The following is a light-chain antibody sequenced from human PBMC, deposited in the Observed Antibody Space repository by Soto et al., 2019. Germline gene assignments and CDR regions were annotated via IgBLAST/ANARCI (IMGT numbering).Light chain of an antibody. CDR1: SSNIGAGYD. CDR2: GNS. J-gene: IGLJ2*01. CDR3: QSYDSSLHVV. Sequence: QAVVTQPPSVSGAPGQRVTISCTGSSSNIGAGYDVHWYQQLPGTAPKLLIYGNSNRPSGVPDRFSGSKSGTSASLAITGLQAEDEAAYYCQSYDSSLHVVFGGGTKVTVL. V-gene: IGLV1-40*01.